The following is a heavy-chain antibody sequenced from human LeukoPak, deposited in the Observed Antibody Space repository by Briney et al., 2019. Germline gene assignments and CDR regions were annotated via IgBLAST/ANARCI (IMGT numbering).Heavy chain of an antibody. CDR2: IYSGGST. CDR3: ARESITSGWYLS. V-gene: IGHV3-53*01. J-gene: IGHJ5*02. D-gene: IGHD6-19*01. Sequence: GGSLRLXCAASGFTVSSNYMSWVRRAPGKGLEWVSTIYSGGSTYYADSVKGRFTISRDTSKNTLYLQMNSLRAEDTAVYYCARESITSGWYLSWGQGTLVTVSS. CDR1: GFTVSSNY.